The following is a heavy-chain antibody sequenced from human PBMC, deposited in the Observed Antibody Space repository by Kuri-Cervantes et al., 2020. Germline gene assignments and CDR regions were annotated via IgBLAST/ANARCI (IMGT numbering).Heavy chain of an antibody. D-gene: IGHD3-3*01. J-gene: IGHJ3*02. CDR2: ISWNSGSI. V-gene: IGHV3-9*01. Sequence: SLKISCAASGFTFDDYAMHWVRQAPGKGLEWVSGISWNSGSIGYADSVKGRFTISRDNAKNSLYLQMNSLRAEDTALYYCAKDMLVYDFWSGYSPKNAFDIWGQGTMVTVSS. CDR3: AKDMLVYDFWSGYSPKNAFDI. CDR1: GFTFDDYA.